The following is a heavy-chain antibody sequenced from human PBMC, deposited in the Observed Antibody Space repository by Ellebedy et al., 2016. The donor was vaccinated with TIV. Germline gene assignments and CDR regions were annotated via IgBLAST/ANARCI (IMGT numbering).Heavy chain of an antibody. CDR1: GGSLSSSDYY. CDR3: ARVSAITGNAFDI. J-gene: IGHJ3*02. D-gene: IGHD1-20*01. V-gene: IGHV4-30-4*01. CDR2: IFYTGIT. Sequence: SETLSLTXTVSGGSLSSSDYYWSWIRQPPGKGLEWIGYIFYTGITYYNPSLESRIAVAVDTSKSQFSLKLTSVTAADTAAYFCARVSAITGNAFDIWGQGTLVTVSS.